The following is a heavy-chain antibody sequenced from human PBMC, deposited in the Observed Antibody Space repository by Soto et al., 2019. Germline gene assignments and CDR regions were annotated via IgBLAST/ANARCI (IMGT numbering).Heavy chain of an antibody. CDR1: GGSISGYY. V-gene: IGHV4-59*01. CDR2: IYNTGST. J-gene: IGHJ6*02. Sequence: PSETLSLPWTVSGGSISGYYWSWSRQPPGKGLEWIGYIYNTGSTVYNPSFKSRVTISVDTSKNQFSLKLNSVTAADTAVYYCARDLWGYCGTDCYPLDVWGQGTTVTVSS. CDR3: ARDLWGYCGTDCYPLDV. D-gene: IGHD2-21*02.